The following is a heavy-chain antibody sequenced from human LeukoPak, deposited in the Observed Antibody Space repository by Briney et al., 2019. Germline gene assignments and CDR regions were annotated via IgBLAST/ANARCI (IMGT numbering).Heavy chain of an antibody. D-gene: IGHD2-2*01. Sequence: GGSLRLSCAASGFSFSSYWMSWVRQAPGKGLEWVANIKEDGSEKDYVDSVRGRFTISRDNARNSLNLQMNSLRAEDTAVYYCARDWMGYCSSDSCYLYYMDVWGKGTTVTVSS. J-gene: IGHJ6*03. V-gene: IGHV3-7*01. CDR3: ARDWMGYCSSDSCYLYYMDV. CDR1: GFSFSSYW. CDR2: IKEDGSEK.